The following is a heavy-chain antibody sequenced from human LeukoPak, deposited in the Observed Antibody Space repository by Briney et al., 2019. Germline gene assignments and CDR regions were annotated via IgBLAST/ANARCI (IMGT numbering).Heavy chain of an antibody. CDR1: GGSFSGYY. V-gene: IGHV4-34*01. J-gene: IGHJ3*02. D-gene: IGHD3-22*01. CDR3: ARASIGFAFDT. CDR2: INHSGST. Sequence: PSETLSLTCAVYGGSFSGYYWSWIRQPPGKGLEWIGEINHSGSTNYNPSLKSRVTISVDTSKNQFSLKLSSVTAADTAVYYCARASIGFAFDTWGQGTMVTVSS.